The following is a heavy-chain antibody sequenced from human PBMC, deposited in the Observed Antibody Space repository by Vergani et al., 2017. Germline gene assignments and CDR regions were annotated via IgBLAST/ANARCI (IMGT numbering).Heavy chain of an antibody. V-gene: IGHV3-21*01. Sequence: EVQLVESGGGLVKPGGSLRLSCAASGFTFSSYSMNWVRQAPGKGLEWVSSISSSSSYIYYADSVKGRFTISRDNAKNSLYLQMNSLRAEDTAVYYCARDGDDYYGSGSYYNVVXFDPWGQGTLVTVSS. D-gene: IGHD3-10*01. CDR2: ISSSSSYI. J-gene: IGHJ5*02. CDR1: GFTFSSYS. CDR3: ARDGDDYYGSGSYYNVVXFDP.